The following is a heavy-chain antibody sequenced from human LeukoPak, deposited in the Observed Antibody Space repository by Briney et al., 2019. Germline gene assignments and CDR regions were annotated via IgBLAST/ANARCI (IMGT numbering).Heavy chain of an antibody. CDR3: ARTVSCSSTSCYLSDY. CDR2: ISAYNGNT. Sequence: GASVKVSCKASGYTFTSYGISWMRQPPGQGLEWMGWISAYNGNTNYAPKLQGRVTMTTDTSTSTAYMELRSLRSDDTAVYYCARTVSCSSTSCYLSDYWGQGTLVTVSS. V-gene: IGHV1-18*01. J-gene: IGHJ4*02. CDR1: GYTFTSYG. D-gene: IGHD2-2*01.